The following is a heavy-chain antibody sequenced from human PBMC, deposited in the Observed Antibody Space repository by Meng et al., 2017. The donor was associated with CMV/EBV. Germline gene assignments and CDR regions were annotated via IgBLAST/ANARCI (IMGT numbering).Heavy chain of an antibody. CDR3: ARVCYYDSSGYYYEGAYYFDY. CDR2: INHSGST. D-gene: IGHD3-22*01. CDR1: GGSFSGYY. J-gene: IGHJ4*02. V-gene: IGHV4-34*01. Sequence: GSLRLSCAVYGGSFSGYYWSWIRQPPGKGLEWIGEINHSGSTNYNPSLKSQVTISVDTSKNQFSLKLSSVTAADTAVYYCARVCYYDSSGYYYEGAYYFDYWGQGTLVTVSS.